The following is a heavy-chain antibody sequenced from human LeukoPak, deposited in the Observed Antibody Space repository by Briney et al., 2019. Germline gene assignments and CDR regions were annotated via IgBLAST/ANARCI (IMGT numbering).Heavy chain of an antibody. Sequence: GGSLRLSCAASGFTFAKYALTWFRHTPGKGLEWLSYISSTNDIYYPDSVKGRFTISRDNAKQSVYLQMNSLRAEDTAVYFCARDDKWAFDYWGQGTLVTVSS. V-gene: IGHV3-69-1*02. D-gene: IGHD1-26*01. J-gene: IGHJ4*02. CDR2: ISSTNDI. CDR3: ARDDKWAFDY. CDR1: GFTFAKYA.